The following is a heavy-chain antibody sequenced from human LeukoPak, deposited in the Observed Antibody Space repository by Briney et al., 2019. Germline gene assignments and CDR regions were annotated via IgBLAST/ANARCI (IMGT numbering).Heavy chain of an antibody. CDR3: TTDLNQRLKWFGNPLDH. CDR2: IRSETDGATT. CDR1: GFSFAYAW. D-gene: IGHD3-10*01. J-gene: IGHJ4*02. V-gene: IGHV3-15*01. Sequence: KPGGSLRLSCVASGFSFAYAWMSWVRQAPGKGLQWVGHIRSETDGATTDYAAAVQGRFTISRDDSKKMLYLEMNSLKTDDTGIYYSTTDLNQRLKWFGNPLDHWGQGTPVTVSS.